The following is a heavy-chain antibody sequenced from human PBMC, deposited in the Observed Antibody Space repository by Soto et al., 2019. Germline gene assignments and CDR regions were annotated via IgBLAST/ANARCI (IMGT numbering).Heavy chain of an antibody. Sequence: ASVKVSCKASGYTFTSYGISWVLQAPGEGLEWMGWISAYNGNTNYAQKLQGRVTMTTDTSTSTAYMELRSLRSDDTAVYYCARVTSFHYDIWAGYSLPDYWGQGTLVTVSS. CDR2: ISAYNGNT. V-gene: IGHV1-18*01. J-gene: IGHJ4*02. CDR1: GYTFTSYG. D-gene: IGHD3-9*01. CDR3: ARVTSFHYDIWAGYSLPDY.